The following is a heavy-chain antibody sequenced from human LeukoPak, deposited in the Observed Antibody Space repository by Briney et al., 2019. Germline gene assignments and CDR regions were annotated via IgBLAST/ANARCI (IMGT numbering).Heavy chain of an antibody. CDR3: ARIFGHDYVDY. J-gene: IGHJ4*02. CDR2: IYYSGST. V-gene: IGHV4-61*08. D-gene: IGHD3-10*01. Sequence: PESLSLTCTVPGGSLSSGGYYCSWIRQHPGKGLEWIGYIYYSGSTYYSPTLKSRVTISIDTSKSQFSLKLSSVTAADTAVYFCARIFGHDYVDYWGQGTLVTVSS. CDR1: GGSLSSGGYY.